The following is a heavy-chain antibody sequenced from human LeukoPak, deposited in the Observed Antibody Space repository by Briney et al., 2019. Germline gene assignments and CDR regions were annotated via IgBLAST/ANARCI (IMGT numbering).Heavy chain of an antibody. D-gene: IGHD6-6*01. J-gene: IGHJ3*02. Sequence: SETLSLTCAVYGGSFSGYYWSWIRQPPGKGLEWIGEINHSGSTNYNPSLKSRVTISVDTSKNQFSLKLSSVTAADTAVYYCGRGKLVRRAFDIWGQGTMVTVSS. V-gene: IGHV4-34*01. CDR1: GGSFSGYY. CDR2: INHSGST. CDR3: GRGKLVRRAFDI.